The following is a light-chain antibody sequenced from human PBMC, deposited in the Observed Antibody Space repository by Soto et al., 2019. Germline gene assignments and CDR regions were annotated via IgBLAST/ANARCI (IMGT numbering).Light chain of an antibody. J-gene: IGKJ1*01. V-gene: IGKV1-5*01. CDR3: QQFKSDTWT. Sequence: DIQMTQSPSTLSASVGDRVTITCRASQNIERWLAWYQQKPGKAPKLLLYDVSSLESGVPSRFSGSGSATEFILTINGLQPDDFATYFCQQFKSDTWTFGQGNKVEVK. CDR1: QNIERW. CDR2: DVS.